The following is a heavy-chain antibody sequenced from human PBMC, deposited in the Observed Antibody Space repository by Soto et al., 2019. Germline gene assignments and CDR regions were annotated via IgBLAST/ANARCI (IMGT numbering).Heavy chain of an antibody. D-gene: IGHD3-22*01. J-gene: IGHJ4*02. V-gene: IGHV1-3*01. CDR3: ARLTPDYYDSSGYYYPRGSFDY. CDR1: GYTFTSCA. Sequence: ASVKVSCKASGYTFTSCAMHWVRQAPGQRLEWMGWINAGNGNTKYSQKFQGRVTITRDTSASTAYMELSSLRSEDTAVYYCARLTPDYYDSSGYYYPRGSFDYWGQGTLVTVSS. CDR2: INAGNGNT.